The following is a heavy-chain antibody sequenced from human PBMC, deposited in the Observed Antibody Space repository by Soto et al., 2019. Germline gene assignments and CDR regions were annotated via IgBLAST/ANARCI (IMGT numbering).Heavy chain of an antibody. Sequence: EVQLLDSGGGLVQPGGSLRLSCAASGFTFSNYAMTWVRQGPGKGLEWVSGISGSGGRSYYADSVKGLFTISRENSKSTLYLQMNSLRAEDTAVYYCAKAYFVWSSEQPYYFDYWGQGTLVTVSS. CDR3: AKAYFVWSSEQPYYFDY. CDR2: ISGSGGRS. CDR1: GFTFSNYA. D-gene: IGHD3-16*01. V-gene: IGHV3-23*01. J-gene: IGHJ4*02.